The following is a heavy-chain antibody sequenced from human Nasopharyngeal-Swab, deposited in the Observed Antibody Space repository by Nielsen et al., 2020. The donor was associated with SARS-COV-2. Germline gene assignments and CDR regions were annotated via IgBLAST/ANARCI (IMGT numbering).Heavy chain of an antibody. Sequence: WVRQAPGQGLEWMGIINPSGGSTSYAQKFQGRVTMTRDTSTNTVYMELSSLRSEDTAVYYCARDLVCSGGSCCRYYYYYGMDVWGQGTTVTVSS. J-gene: IGHJ6*02. V-gene: IGHV1-46*01. D-gene: IGHD2-15*01. CDR3: ARDLVCSGGSCCRYYYYYGMDV. CDR2: INPSGGST.